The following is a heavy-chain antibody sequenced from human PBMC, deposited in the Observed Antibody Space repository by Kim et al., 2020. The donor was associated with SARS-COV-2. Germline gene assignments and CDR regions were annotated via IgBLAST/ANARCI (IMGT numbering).Heavy chain of an antibody. J-gene: IGHJ4*02. Sequence: GGSLRLSCAASGFTFSSYAMSWVRQAPGKGLEWVSAISGSGGSTYYADSVKGRFTISRDNSKNTLYLQMNSLRAEDTAVYYCAKDMEGEWAVAGSFDYLGEGALVTVSS. CDR3: AKDMEGEWAVAGSFDY. D-gene: IGHD6-19*01. CDR1: GFTFSSYA. V-gene: IGHV3-23*01. CDR2: ISGSGGST.